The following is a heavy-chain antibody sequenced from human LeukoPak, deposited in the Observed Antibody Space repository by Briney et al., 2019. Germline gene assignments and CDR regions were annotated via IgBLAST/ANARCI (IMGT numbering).Heavy chain of an antibody. Sequence: SETLSLTCGVSVGSISSGNWWTWVRQSPGKGLEWIGEIHHNGTRNFNPSLKSRVIISLDTFKNHISLILTPVTAADTAVYYCASAPILRGEGGERYRCGLDVWGQGTTVIVSS. CDR1: VGSISSGNW. CDR3: ASAPILRGEGGERYRCGLDV. D-gene: IGHD2-2*02. CDR2: IHHNGTR. J-gene: IGHJ6*02. V-gene: IGHV4/OR15-8*01.